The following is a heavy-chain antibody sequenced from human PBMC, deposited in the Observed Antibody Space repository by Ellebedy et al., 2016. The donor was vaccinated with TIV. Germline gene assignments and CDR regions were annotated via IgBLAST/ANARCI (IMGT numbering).Heavy chain of an antibody. V-gene: IGHV3-21*01. CDR2: ISSTSSHI. CDR3: VRGGMGATVNDVFDV. D-gene: IGHD1-26*01. CDR1: GFSFSRYS. J-gene: IGHJ3*01. Sequence: ETLSLTCAASGFSFSRYSINWVHQVPGKGLEWVSSISSTSSHIYYAESVKGRFTISRDNAKNSLYLQMNSLRGEDTAVYYCVRGGMGATVNDVFDVWGQGTVVTVSS.